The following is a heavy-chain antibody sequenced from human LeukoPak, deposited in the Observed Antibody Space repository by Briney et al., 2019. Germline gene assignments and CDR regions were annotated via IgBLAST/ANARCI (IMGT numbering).Heavy chain of an antibody. CDR1: GFTFNSSA. J-gene: IGHJ4*02. D-gene: IGHD6-19*01. CDR3: AKVMGRSGWQTDY. Sequence: GGSLRLSCAASGFTFNSSAMTWVRQAPGKGLEWVSAISVSGGTTYYADSVKGRFTIYRDNSENTLYLQMDSLRAEDTAVYYCAKVMGRSGWQTDYWGQGTLVSVSS. CDR2: ISVSGGTT. V-gene: IGHV3-23*01.